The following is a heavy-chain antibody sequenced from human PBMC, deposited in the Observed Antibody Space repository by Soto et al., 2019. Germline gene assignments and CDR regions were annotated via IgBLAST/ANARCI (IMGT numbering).Heavy chain of an antibody. D-gene: IGHD3-10*01. CDR3: ARGFDLQYGMDV. J-gene: IGHJ6*02. Sequence: EMPLVASGGGLVQRGGSVRLSCAASGFSLSPYSMNWVRQAPRKGLEWISYISGSSDTINYADSVKGRFTISRDNTKNSRYLQMNSLRDEDTAVYYCARGFDLQYGMDVWGQGTTVTVS. CDR2: ISGSSDTI. CDR1: GFSLSPYS. V-gene: IGHV3-48*02.